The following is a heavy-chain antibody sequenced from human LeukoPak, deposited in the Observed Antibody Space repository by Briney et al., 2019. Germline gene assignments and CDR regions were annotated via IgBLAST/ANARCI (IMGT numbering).Heavy chain of an antibody. CDR2: ISSSGSTT. Sequence: GGSLRLSCAASGFTFSDYYMSWIRQAPGKGLEWVSYISSSGSTTYYADSVKGRCTISRDTSKNTVDLQMNSLRDEDTAVYYCARAGRDSSGYWDYWGQGILVTVSS. D-gene: IGHD3-22*01. CDR1: GFTFSDYY. J-gene: IGHJ4*02. V-gene: IGHV3-11*01. CDR3: ARAGRDSSGYWDY.